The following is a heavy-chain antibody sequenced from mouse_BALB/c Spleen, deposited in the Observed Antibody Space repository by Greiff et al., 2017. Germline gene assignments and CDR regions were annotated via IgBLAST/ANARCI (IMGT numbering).Heavy chain of an antibody. CDR3: ARHKQYGYDYAMDY. V-gene: IGHV5-12-1*01. Sequence: EVKVVESGGGLVKPGGSLKLSCAASGFAFSSYDMSWVRQTPEKRLEWVAYISSGGGSTYYPDTVKGRFTISRDNAKNTLYLQMSSLKSEDTAMYYCARHKQYGYDYAMDYWGQGTSVTVSS. D-gene: IGHD2-2*01. CDR2: ISSGGGST. CDR1: GFAFSSYD. J-gene: IGHJ4*01.